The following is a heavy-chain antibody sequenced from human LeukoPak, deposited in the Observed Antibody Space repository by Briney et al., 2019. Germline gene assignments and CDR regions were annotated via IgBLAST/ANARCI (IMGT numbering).Heavy chain of an antibody. CDR2: ISPNSGVP. D-gene: IGHD6-13*01. CDR3: AREVGYSTSWYGRFDP. Sequence: ASVKVSCKASGYTFTLYYIHWVRQAPGQGLEWLGRISPNSGVPNYAQKLQGRVTITRDTSVNTVYMELSGLKSDDTGAYYCAREVGYSTSWYGRFDPWGQGTVVTVSS. CDR1: GYTFTLYY. J-gene: IGHJ5*02. V-gene: IGHV1-2*05.